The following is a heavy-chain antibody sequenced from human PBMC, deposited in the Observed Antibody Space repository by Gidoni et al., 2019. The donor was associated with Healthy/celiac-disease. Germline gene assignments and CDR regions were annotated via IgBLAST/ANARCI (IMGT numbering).Heavy chain of an antibody. CDR1: GFTFSSYG. J-gene: IGHJ6*02. CDR2: ISGSGSTT. V-gene: IGHV3-23*01. Sequence: EVQPLESGGGLVQPGGVLRLSGAVPGFTFSSYGMSWVRQAPGKGLEWGSAISGSGSTTYYADSVRGRFTISRDNSKNTLYLHMNSLRAEDTAVYYCAKFYDFWSGYFYGIDVWGQGTTVTVSS. CDR3: AKFYDFWSGYFYGIDV. D-gene: IGHD3-3*01.